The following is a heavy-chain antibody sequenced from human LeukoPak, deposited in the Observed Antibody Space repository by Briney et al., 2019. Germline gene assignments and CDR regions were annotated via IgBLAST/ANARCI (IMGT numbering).Heavy chain of an antibody. Sequence: GASVKVSCKASGGTFSSYAISCVRQAPGQGLGWMGRIIPIFGTANYAQKFQGRVTITTDESTSTAYMELSSLRSEDTAVYYGTRVRGDSSGYYYYYMDVWGKGTTVTVSS. CDR1: GGTFSSYA. V-gene: IGHV1-69*05. J-gene: IGHJ6*03. CDR2: IIPIFGTA. CDR3: TRVRGDSSGYYYYYMDV. D-gene: IGHD3-22*01.